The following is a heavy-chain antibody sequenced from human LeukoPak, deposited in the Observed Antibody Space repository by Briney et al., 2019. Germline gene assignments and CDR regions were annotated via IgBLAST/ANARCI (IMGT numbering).Heavy chain of an antibody. CDR2: ITGGAENT. V-gene: IGHV3-23*01. J-gene: IGHJ4*02. D-gene: IGHD1-26*01. Sequence: GGSLRLSCAASGFTFSSYEMSWVRQAPGKGLNWLSTITGGAENTYYADSVKGRFTISRDNSKNTVYLQMDSLRVEDTAVYYCAKVLSGSQDYWGQGTLVTVFS. CDR1: GFTFSSYE. CDR3: AKVLSGSQDY.